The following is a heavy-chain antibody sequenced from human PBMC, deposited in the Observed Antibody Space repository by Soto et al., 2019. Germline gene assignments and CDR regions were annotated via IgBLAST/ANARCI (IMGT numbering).Heavy chain of an antibody. CDR2: ISSNGGST. V-gene: IGHV3-64*01. D-gene: IGHD2-8*01. CDR1: GFTFSSYA. Sequence: GGSLRLSCAASGFTFSSYAMHWVRQAPGKGLEYVSAISSNGGSTYYANSVKGRFTISRDNSKNTLYLQMGSLRAEDMAIYYCAKNGQPPYYYYGLDVWGQGTKVTVSS. J-gene: IGHJ6*02. CDR3: AKNGQPPYYYYGLDV.